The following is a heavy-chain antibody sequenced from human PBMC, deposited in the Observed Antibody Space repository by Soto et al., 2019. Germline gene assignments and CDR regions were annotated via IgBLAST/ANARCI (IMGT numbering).Heavy chain of an antibody. D-gene: IGHD6-6*01. CDR2: IYYSGNT. CDR3: AKLVPLDY. CDR1: GGSISSSSHH. J-gene: IGHJ4*02. V-gene: IGHV4-39*07. Sequence: PSETLSLTCTVSGGSISSSSHHWAWIRQPPGKGLEWIGSIYYSGNTNYNPSLKSRVTISVDTSKNQFSLKLSSVTAADTAVYYCAKLVPLDYWGQGTLVTVSS.